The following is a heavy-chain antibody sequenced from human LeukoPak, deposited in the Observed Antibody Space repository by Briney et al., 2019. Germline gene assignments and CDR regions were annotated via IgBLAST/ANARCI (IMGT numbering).Heavy chain of an antibody. V-gene: IGHV4-34*01. J-gene: IGHJ3*02. Sequence: SETLSLTCAVYGGSFSGYYWSWIRQPPGKGLEWIGEINHSGGTNYNPSLKSRVTISVDTSKNQFSLKLSSVTAADTAVYYCARGDDSSGYSTFDIWGEGTMVTVSS. CDR2: INHSGGT. CDR3: ARGDDSSGYSTFDI. D-gene: IGHD3-22*01. CDR1: GGSFSGYY.